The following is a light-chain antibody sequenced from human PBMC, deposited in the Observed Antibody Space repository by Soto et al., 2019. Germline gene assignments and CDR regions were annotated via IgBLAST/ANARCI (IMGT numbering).Light chain of an antibody. J-gene: IGLJ3*02. CDR1: SGSIASNY. Sequence: NCMLTQPHSVSESPGKTVTISCTRSSGSIASNYVQWYQQRPGSAPTTVIYEDNQRPSGVPDRFSGSIDSSSNSASLTISGLKTEDEADYYCQSYDSSNQEFGGGTKLTVL. CDR2: EDN. V-gene: IGLV6-57*03. CDR3: QSYDSSNQE.